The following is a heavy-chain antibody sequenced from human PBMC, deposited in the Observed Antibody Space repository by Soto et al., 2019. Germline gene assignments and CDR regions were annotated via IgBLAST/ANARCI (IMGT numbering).Heavy chain of an antibody. CDR2: IIPIFGTA. CDR3: GGSGWTNYYYYYGMDV. J-gene: IGHJ6*02. V-gene: IGHV1-69*13. CDR1: GGTFSSYA. D-gene: IGHD6-19*01. Sequence: SVKVSCKASGGTFSSYAISWVRQAPGQGLEWMGGIIPIFGTANYAQKFQGRVTITADESTSTAYMELSSLRSEDTAVYYCGGSGWTNYYYYYGMDVWGQGTAVTVSS.